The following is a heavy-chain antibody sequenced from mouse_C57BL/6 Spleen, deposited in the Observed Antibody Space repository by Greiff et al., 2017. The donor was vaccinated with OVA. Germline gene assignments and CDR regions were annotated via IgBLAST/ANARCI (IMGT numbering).Heavy chain of an antibody. V-gene: IGHV10-1*01. CDR3: VRHDTTVGRDY. CDR2: IRSKSNNYAT. Sequence: EVQLVESGGGLVQPKGSLKLSCAASGFSFNTYAMHWVRQAPGKGLEWVARIRSKSNNYATYYADSVKDRFTISRDDSESMLYLQMNNLTAEDTAMYYCVRHDTTVGRDYWGQGTSVTVSS. J-gene: IGHJ4*01. D-gene: IGHD1-1*01. CDR1: GFSFNTYA.